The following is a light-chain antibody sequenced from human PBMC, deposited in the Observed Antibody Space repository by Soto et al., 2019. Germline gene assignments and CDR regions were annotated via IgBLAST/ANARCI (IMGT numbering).Light chain of an antibody. CDR3: CSYAGNSEV. Sequence: QSVLTKPASVYGAPGQSITIPCTGTSGDVGGYNLVSWYQQHPGKAPKLMIYEVTERPSGVSNRFSGSKSGNTASLTISGLQPDDEADYYCCSYAGNSEVFGTGTKVTVL. V-gene: IGLV2-23*02. CDR1: SGDVGGYNL. CDR2: EVT. J-gene: IGLJ1*01.